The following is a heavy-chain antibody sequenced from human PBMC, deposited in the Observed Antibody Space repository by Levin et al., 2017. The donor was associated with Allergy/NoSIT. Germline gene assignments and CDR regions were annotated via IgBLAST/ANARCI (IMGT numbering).Heavy chain of an antibody. V-gene: IGHV3-73*01. CDR3: HHMITFGGDIARVSV. CDR2: IRSKTNNYAT. Sequence: GGSLRLSCAASGFTFSDSGVHWVRQASGKGLEWVGRIRSKTNNYATAYAASVKGRFTISRDDSKNTAYLQMNSLKTEDTAVYYCHHMITFGGDIARVSVWGQGTLVTVSS. CDR1: GFTFSDSG. D-gene: IGHD3-16*02. J-gene: IGHJ4*02.